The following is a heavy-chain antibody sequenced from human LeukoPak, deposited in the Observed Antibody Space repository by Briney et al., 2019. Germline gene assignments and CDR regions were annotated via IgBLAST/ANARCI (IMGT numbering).Heavy chain of an antibody. CDR3: ARYSSSSGGGY. CDR1: GYTFTSYG. Sequence: GASVKVSCKASGYTFTSYGISWVRQAPGQGLEWMGWISAYNGNTSYAQKLRGRVTMTTDTSTSTACMELRSLRSDDTAVYYCARYSSSSGGGYWGQGTPVTVSS. D-gene: IGHD6-6*01. CDR2: ISAYNGNT. V-gene: IGHV1-18*01. J-gene: IGHJ4*02.